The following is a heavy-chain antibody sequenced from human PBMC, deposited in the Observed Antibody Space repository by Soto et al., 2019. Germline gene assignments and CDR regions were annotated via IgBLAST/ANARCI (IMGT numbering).Heavy chain of an antibody. J-gene: IGHJ6*02. CDR2: IYYSGST. Sequence: SETLSLTCTVSGASITSYYWSCIRQPPGKGLEWIGTIYYSGSTNYNPSLKSRVTISVDTSKNQFSLKLSSVTAADTAVYYCARALYGSGVLDVWGQGTTVT. CDR1: GASITSYY. CDR3: ARALYGSGVLDV. V-gene: IGHV4-59*12. D-gene: IGHD3-10*01.